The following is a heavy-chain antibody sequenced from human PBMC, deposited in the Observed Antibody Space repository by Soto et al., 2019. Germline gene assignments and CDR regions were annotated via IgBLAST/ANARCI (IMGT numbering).Heavy chain of an antibody. Sequence: QVQLVQSGAEVKKPGASVKVSCKASGYTFTGYYMHWVRQAPGQGLEWMGWINPNSGGTNYAQKFQGWVTMTRDTSISTAYMELSRLRSDDTAVYYCAREPGIVAAEPLHYFDYWGQGTLVTVSS. D-gene: IGHD6-13*01. CDR2: INPNSGGT. CDR1: GYTFTGYY. CDR3: AREPGIVAAEPLHYFDY. J-gene: IGHJ4*02. V-gene: IGHV1-2*04.